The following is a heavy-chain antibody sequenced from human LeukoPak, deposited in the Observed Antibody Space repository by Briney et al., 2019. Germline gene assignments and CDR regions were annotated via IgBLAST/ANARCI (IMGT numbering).Heavy chain of an antibody. Sequence: GGSLRLSCAASGFTFSNYWMSWVRQAPGKGLEWVANIEQDGSEKYYIDSVKGRFTISRDNAKNSLYLQMNSLRVEEAAVYYCASMKGSGTYSSFDFWGQGTLVTVSS. V-gene: IGHV3-7*01. CDR2: IEQDGSEK. CDR3: ASMKGSGTYSSFDF. J-gene: IGHJ4*02. D-gene: IGHD3-10*01. CDR1: GFTFSNYW.